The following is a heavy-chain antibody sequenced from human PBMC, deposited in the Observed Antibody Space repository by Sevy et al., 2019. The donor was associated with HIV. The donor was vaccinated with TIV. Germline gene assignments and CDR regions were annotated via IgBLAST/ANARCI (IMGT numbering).Heavy chain of an antibody. CDR3: AKDSAGGGGSSWYWFDP. D-gene: IGHD6-13*01. CDR1: GFTFDDYA. CDR2: ISWNSGSI. V-gene: IGHV3-9*01. Sequence: GGSLRLSCAASGFTFDDYAMHWVRQAPGKGLEWVSGISWNSGSIGYADSVKGRFTISRDNAKNSLYLQMNSLRAEDTALYYCAKDSAGGGGSSWYWFDPWGQGTLVTVSS. J-gene: IGHJ5*02.